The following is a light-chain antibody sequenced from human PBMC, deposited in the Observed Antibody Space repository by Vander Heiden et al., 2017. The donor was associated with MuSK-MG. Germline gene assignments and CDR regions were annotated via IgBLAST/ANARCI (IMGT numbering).Light chain of an antibody. CDR1: QSISSW. CDR3: QQYNSYSQT. V-gene: IGKV1-5*03. J-gene: IGKJ2*01. CDR2: KAS. Sequence: DIQMTQSLSTLSASVGDRVTITCRASQSISSWLAWYQQKPGKAPKLLIYKASSLESGVPSRFSGSGSGTEFTLTISSLQPDDFATYYCQQYNSYSQTFGQGTKLEIK.